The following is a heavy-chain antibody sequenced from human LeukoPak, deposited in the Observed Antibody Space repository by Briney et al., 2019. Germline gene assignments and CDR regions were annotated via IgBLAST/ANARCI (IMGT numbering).Heavy chain of an antibody. Sequence: SETLSLTCTVSGGSISSYYWSWIRQPPGKGLEWIGYIYYSGSTNYNPSLKSRVTISVDTSKNQFSLKLSSVTAADTAVYYCARLAYYYDSSGYYSAHGYYYYMDVWGKGTTVTVSS. D-gene: IGHD3-22*01. CDR3: ARLAYYYDSSGYYSAHGYYYYMDV. V-gene: IGHV4-59*08. CDR1: GGSISSYY. CDR2: IYYSGST. J-gene: IGHJ6*03.